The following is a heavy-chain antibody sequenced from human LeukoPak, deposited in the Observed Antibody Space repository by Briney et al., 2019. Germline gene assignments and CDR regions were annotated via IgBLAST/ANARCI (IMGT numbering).Heavy chain of an antibody. CDR1: GYTLTSYG. Sequence: ASVKVSCKASGYTLTSYGISWVRQAPGQGLEWMGWISGYNGNTNYAQKLQGRVTMTTDTSTSTAYMELRSLRSDDTAVYYCARGSVDTAMVSKYYFDYWGQGTLVTVSS. D-gene: IGHD5-18*01. J-gene: IGHJ4*02. CDR2: ISGYNGNT. CDR3: ARGSVDTAMVSKYYFDY. V-gene: IGHV1-18*01.